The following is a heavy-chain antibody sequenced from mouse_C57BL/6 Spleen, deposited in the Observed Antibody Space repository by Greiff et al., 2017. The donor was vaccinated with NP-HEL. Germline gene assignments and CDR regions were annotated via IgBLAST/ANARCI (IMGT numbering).Heavy chain of an antibody. CDR2: IRSKSSNYAT. V-gene: IGHV10-3*01. D-gene: IGHD1-1*01. J-gene: IGHJ1*03. CDR1: GFTFNTYA. Sequence: EVQLVESGGGLVQPKGSLKLSCAASGFTFNTYAMHWVRQAPGTGLEWVARIRSKSSNYATYYADSVKDRFTNSRDASQRMLFLQMNNLKAEDTAMYYCVRGDYYGSSYGYFDVWGTGTTVTVSS. CDR3: VRGDYYGSSYGYFDV.